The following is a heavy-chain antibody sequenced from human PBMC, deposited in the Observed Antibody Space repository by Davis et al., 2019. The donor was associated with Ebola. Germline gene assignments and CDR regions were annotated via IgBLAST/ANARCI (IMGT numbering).Heavy chain of an antibody. Sequence: PSETLSLTCAAYGGSFSGYYWTWIRQSPGKGLEWIGEIYHSGTTNYNPSLKSRLTVSIDTSKSQFSLKLNTVTAADTAVYYCARGRGSSFLLPYFDSWGQGILVTVSS. J-gene: IGHJ4*02. CDR2: IYHSGTT. D-gene: IGHD6-6*01. V-gene: IGHV4-34*01. CDR1: GGSFSGYY. CDR3: ARGRGSSFLLPYFDS.